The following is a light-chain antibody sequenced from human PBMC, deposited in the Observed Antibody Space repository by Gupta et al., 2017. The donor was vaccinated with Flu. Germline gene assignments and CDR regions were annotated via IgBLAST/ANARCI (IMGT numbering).Light chain of an antibody. J-gene: IGKJ1*01. V-gene: IGKV1-39*01. CDR2: DAT. CDR3: QQSYSTPRT. CDR1: QNIHTF. Sequence: GDRVTITCRTSQNIHTFLNWYQQTPGKAPKLLNFDATILQSGVPSRFSGSGSGTDFTLTISSLQPEDSTTYFCQQSYSTPRTFGLGTTLEI.